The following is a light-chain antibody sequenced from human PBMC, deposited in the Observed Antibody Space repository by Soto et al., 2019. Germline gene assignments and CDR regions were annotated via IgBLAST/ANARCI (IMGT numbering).Light chain of an antibody. J-gene: IGKJ5*01. CDR3: QQLNSFPIT. V-gene: IGKV1-9*01. CDR2: AAS. Sequence: PSTLSSSVGDRVTISCRASQSIQTWLAWYQQKPGKAPKLLIYAASTLQSEVPSRFSGSGSGTEFTLTISSLQPEDFATYYCQQLNSFPITFGQGTRLEIK. CDR1: QSIQTW.